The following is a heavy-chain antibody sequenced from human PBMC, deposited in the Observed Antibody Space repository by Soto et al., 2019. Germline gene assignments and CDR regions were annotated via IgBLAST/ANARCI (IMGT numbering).Heavy chain of an antibody. CDR3: ASRDPYGDYDHAYDI. CDR2: IYHSGST. V-gene: IGHV4-4*02. Sequence: QVQLQESGPGLVKPSGTLSLTCAVSGGSIISDRWWNWVRQPPGKGLEWIGDIYHSGSTDYHPSLKSRVTISVDKSRNHFSLRLNSVTAADTAVYYCASRDPYGDYDHAYDIWGQGTVVTVSS. D-gene: IGHD4-17*01. CDR1: GGSIISDRW. J-gene: IGHJ3*02.